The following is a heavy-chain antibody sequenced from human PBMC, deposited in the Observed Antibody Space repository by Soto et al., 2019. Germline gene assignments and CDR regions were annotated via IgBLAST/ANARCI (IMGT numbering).Heavy chain of an antibody. CDR1: GFSFSSYA. V-gene: IGHV3-23*01. D-gene: IGHD6-13*01. Sequence: PGGSLRLSCAASGFSFSSYAMSWVRQAPGKGLEWVSAISGSGGSTYYADSVKGRFTISRDNSKNTLYLQMNNLKTEDTAIYYCTRGAPAGTFYDYWGQGTLVTVSS. CDR3: TRGAPAGTFYDY. CDR2: ISGSGGST. J-gene: IGHJ4*02.